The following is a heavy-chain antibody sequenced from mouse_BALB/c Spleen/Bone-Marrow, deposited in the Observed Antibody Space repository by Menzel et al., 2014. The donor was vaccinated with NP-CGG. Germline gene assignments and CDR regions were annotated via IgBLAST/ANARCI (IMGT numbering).Heavy chain of an antibody. Sequence: VQLQQSGPELVKPGALVKISCKASGYTFTNFDISWVQQRPGQGLEWIGWIYPGDGTTKYTEKFKGKDSLTTDKSSSTAYMQLNSLTSDNSAVYFCARGGYFGNAFAYWGQGTLVSVSA. CDR1: GYTFTNFD. J-gene: IGHJ3*01. D-gene: IGHD2-1*01. CDR3: ARGGYFGNAFAY. V-gene: IGHV1S56*01. CDR2: IYPGDGTT.